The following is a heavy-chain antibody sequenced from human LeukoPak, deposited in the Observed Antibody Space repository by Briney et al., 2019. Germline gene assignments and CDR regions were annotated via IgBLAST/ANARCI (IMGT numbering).Heavy chain of an antibody. Sequence: GRSLRLSCAASEFTFDDYAMHWVRRAPGKGLDWVSGISWNSGSIGYADSVKGRFTISRDNAKNSLYLQMNSLRAEDTALYYCAKVSAEYYYDSSGYFFDYWGQGTLVTVSS. CDR1: EFTFDDYA. D-gene: IGHD3-22*01. V-gene: IGHV3-9*01. CDR3: AKVSAEYYYDSSGYFFDY. CDR2: ISWNSGSI. J-gene: IGHJ4*02.